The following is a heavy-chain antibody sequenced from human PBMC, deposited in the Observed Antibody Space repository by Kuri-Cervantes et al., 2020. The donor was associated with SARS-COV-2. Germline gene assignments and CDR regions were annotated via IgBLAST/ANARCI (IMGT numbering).Heavy chain of an antibody. CDR3: ARDPGIAVAGGFDY. CDR1: GGTFSSYA. D-gene: IGHD6-19*01. J-gene: IGHJ4*02. Sequence: SVKVSCKASGGTFSSYAISWVRQAPGQGLEWMGRIIPIFGTANYAQKLQGRVTITADESTSTAYMELSSLRSEDTAVYYCARDPGIAVAGGFDYWGQGTLVTVSS. CDR2: IIPIFGTA. V-gene: IGHV1-69*13.